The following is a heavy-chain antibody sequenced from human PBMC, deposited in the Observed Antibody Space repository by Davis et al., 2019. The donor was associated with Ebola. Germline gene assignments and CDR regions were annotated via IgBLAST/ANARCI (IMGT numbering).Heavy chain of an antibody. CDR1: GFTFDTYG. Sequence: GESLKISCVGSGFTFDTYGMNWVRQAPGKGLEWVSTIYGDGSRYYGDSVQGRFTISRDNSKNTLTLQMTSLGAEDTAVYYCVKDRGEMATIAYYSSGMDVWGQGTTVSVSS. J-gene: IGHJ6*02. V-gene: IGHV3-NL1*01. CDR3: VKDRGEMATIAYYSSGMDV. D-gene: IGHD5-24*01. CDR2: IYGDGSR.